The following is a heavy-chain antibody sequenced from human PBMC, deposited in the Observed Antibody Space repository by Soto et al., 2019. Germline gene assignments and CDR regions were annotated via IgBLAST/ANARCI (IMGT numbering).Heavy chain of an antibody. CDR2: IYSGGYT. D-gene: IGHD3-10*01. CDR3: AGHPGGGGY. Sequence: EVQLVESGGGLIQPGGSLRLSCAVSGFTVSNNYMSWVRQAPGKGLEGVSVIYSGGYTAYGDSVKGRFTISRDNSKNNLFLQMKSRSAAAPAWFYCAGHPGGGGYWGQGTLSPSPQ. J-gene: IGHJ4*02. V-gene: IGHV3-53*01. CDR1: GFTVSNNY.